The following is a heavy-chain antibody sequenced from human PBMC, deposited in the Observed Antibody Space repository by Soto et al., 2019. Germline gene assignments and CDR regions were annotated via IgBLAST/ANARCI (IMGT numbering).Heavy chain of an antibody. Sequence: EVQLVESGGGLVQPGGSLRLSCAASGFTFSSYWMSWVRQAPGKGLEWVANIKQDGSEKYYVDSVKGRFTISRDNAKNSLYLQMNSLRAEDTAVYYCARDPTYDDYGDYDYYYYYGMDVWGQGTTVTVSS. CDR3: ARDPTYDDYGDYDYYYYYGMDV. J-gene: IGHJ6*02. D-gene: IGHD4-17*01. CDR1: GFTFSSYW. CDR2: IKQDGSEK. V-gene: IGHV3-7*05.